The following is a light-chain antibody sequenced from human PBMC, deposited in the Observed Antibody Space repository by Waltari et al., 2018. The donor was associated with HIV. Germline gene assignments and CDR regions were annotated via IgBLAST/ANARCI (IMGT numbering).Light chain of an antibody. V-gene: IGKV4-1*01. J-gene: IGKJ1*01. CDR3: QQYYSSPWT. CDR1: PSVLYSSNNKNY. CDR2: WAS. Sequence: DIVMTQSPDSLAVSLGKKATINCKSSPSVLYSSNNKNYLAWFQQKPGQPPKLLIYWASTRESGVPDRFSGSGSGTDFTLTISNLQAEDVAVYYCQQYYSSPWTFGQGTKVEI.